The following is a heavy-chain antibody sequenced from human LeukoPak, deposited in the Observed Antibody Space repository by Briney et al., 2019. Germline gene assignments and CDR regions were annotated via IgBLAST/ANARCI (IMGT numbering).Heavy chain of an antibody. CDR3: VRPSGIAVSRGTDY. J-gene: IGHJ4*02. CDR2: ISSSGSTI. D-gene: IGHD6-19*01. Sequence: PGGSLRLSCAGSGFTFSSDEMNWVRQAPGKGLEWVSYISSSGSTIYYADSVKGRFTISRDNAKNSLYLQMNSLRADDTAVYYCVRPSGIAVSRGTDYWGQGTLVTASS. CDR1: GFTFSSDE. V-gene: IGHV3-48*03.